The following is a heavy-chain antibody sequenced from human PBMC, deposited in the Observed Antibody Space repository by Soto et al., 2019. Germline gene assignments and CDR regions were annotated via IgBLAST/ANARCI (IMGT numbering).Heavy chain of an antibody. CDR3: ARDQPYYYDKSGYEGYYGMDV. J-gene: IGHJ6*02. D-gene: IGHD3-22*01. CDR1: GFTFSTYG. V-gene: IGHV3-33*01. Sequence: QVQLVESGGGVVQPGRSLRLSCAASGFTFSTYGMHWVRQAPGKGLEWVAGIWYDGSTKYYADSVKGRFTISRDNSKNTLYLQMNSLRAEDTAVYYCARDQPYYYDKSGYEGYYGMDVWDQGTTVTVSS. CDR2: IWYDGSTK.